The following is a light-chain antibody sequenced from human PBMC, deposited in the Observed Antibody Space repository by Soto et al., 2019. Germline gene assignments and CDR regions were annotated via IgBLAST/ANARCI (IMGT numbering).Light chain of an antibody. J-gene: IGLJ1*01. CDR1: SSDVGGYNY. V-gene: IGLV2-14*01. CDR3: SSYTTSSTYV. CDR2: EVS. Sequence: QSALTQPASVSGSPGQSITISCTGTSSDVGGYNYVSWYQQHPGKAPKLMIYEVSNRPSGVSNRFSGSKSGNTASLTISGLQAEDEADYYCSSYTTSSTYVFATGTKATVL.